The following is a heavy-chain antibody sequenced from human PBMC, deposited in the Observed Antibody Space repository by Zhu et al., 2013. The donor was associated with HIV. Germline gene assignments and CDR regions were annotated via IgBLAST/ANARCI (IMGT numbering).Heavy chain of an antibody. Sequence: EVQLVESGGGLVQPGGSLRLSCAASGFTFSSYWMSWVRQAPGKGLEWVANIKQDGSEKYYVDSVKGRFTISRDNAKNSLYLQMNSLRAEDTAVLYCARGPNPIEGFQLLSYYYYGMDVWGQGTTVTVSS. D-gene: IGHD2-2*01. J-gene: IGHJ6*02. V-gene: IGHV3-7*01. CDR3: ARGPNPIEGFQLLSYYYYGMDV. CDR1: GFTFSSYW. CDR2: IKQDGSEK.